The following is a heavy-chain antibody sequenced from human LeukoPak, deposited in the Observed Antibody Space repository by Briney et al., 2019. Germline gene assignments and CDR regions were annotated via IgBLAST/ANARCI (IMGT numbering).Heavy chain of an antibody. Sequence: GGSLRLSCAASGFTFSSYAMSWVRQAPGKGLEWVSAISGSGGSTYYADSVKGRFTISRDNSKNTLYLQMNSLRAEDTAVYCCAIRRDYYDSSGYPVYFDYWGQGTLVTVSS. D-gene: IGHD3-22*01. CDR1: GFTFSSYA. CDR2: ISGSGGST. CDR3: AIRRDYYDSSGYPVYFDY. J-gene: IGHJ4*02. V-gene: IGHV3-23*01.